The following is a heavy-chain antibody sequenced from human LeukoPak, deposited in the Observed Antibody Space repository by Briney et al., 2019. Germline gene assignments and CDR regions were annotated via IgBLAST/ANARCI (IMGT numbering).Heavy chain of an antibody. D-gene: IGHD1-14*01. CDR3: ARGIRNADAFDI. CDR2: INPSGGST. J-gene: IGHJ3*02. V-gene: IGHV1-46*01. Sequence: ASVKVSCKASGYTFTSYYMYWVRQAPGQGLEWMGIINPSGGSTSCAQKFQGRVTMTRDTSTSTVYMELSSLRSEDTAVYYCARGIRNADAFDIWGQGTMVTVSS. CDR1: GYTFTSYY.